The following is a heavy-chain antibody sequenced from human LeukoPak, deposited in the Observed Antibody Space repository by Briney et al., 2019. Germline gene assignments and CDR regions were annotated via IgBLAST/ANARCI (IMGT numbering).Heavy chain of an antibody. CDR3: ARYSSDHDGRHFEF. CDR1: GGSIGGYF. Sequence: SETLSLTCTVSGGSIGGYFWSWLRQPPGKGLEWVGWIFYNGNTNYNSSLKSRLTMSVDASKNQFYLKLNSVTAADTAVYYCARYSSDHDGRHFEFWGQGILVTVSS. J-gene: IGHJ4*02. V-gene: IGHV4-59*01. CDR2: IFYNGNT. D-gene: IGHD2-21*01.